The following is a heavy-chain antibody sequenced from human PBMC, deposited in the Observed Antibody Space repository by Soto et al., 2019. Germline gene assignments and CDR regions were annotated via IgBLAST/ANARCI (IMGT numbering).Heavy chain of an antibody. CDR3: ARQVVTGSYSFDP. V-gene: IGHV1-2*04. D-gene: IGHD2-21*02. J-gene: IGHJ5*02. CDR1: GYTFSGYY. CDR2: INPKRGGT. Sequence: QVQLVQSGAEVKKPGASVKVSCKASGYTFSGYYIHWVRQAPGQGLEWMGWINPKRGGTNYAQKFQGWVTMTRDTSTSTASVELSRLRSDDTAVYYCARQVVTGSYSFDPWGQGTLGTVSS.